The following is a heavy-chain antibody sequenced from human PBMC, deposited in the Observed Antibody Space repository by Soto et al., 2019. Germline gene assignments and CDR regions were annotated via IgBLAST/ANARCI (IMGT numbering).Heavy chain of an antibody. CDR3: TRATGYDYGAFDI. D-gene: IGHD4-17*01. CDR1: GFSFGDYA. J-gene: IGHJ3*02. V-gene: IGHV3-49*03. Sequence: GGSLGLSCTASGFSFGDYAMSWFRQAPGKGLEWVGFIRSKAYGGTTEYAASVKGRFTISRDDSKSIAYLQMNSLKTEDTAVYYCTRATGYDYGAFDIWGQGTMVTVSS. CDR2: IRSKAYGGTT.